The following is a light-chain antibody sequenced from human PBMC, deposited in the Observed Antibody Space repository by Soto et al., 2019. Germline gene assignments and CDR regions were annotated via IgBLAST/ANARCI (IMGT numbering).Light chain of an antibody. Sequence: DIQMTQSPPTLSASVGDRVTITCRASQSISNYLAWYQQMPGKAPKLLIYGASTLQSGVPSRFSGSGSGTEFTLTISSLQPDDFGTYFCQHHNSYSQTFGQGTKVEIK. J-gene: IGKJ1*01. CDR1: QSISNY. CDR3: QHHNSYSQT. CDR2: GAS. V-gene: IGKV1-5*01.